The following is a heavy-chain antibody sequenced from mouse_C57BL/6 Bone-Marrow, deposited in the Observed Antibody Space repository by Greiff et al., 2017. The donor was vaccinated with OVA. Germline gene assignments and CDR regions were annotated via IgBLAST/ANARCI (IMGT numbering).Heavy chain of an antibody. CDR3: AKPHYYYSNSLYDY. D-gene: IGHD2-5*01. J-gene: IGHJ2*01. CDR2: INPSTGGT. CDR1: GYTFTGYY. V-gene: IGHV1-42*01. Sequence: VQLQQSGPELVKPGASVKISCKASGYTFTGYYMNWVKQSPGKSLEWIGEINPSTGGTTYNQKFKAKATLTVDKSASTAYMQLKSLTSKDSAVYYCAKPHYYYSNSLYDYYDQGNALTVTS.